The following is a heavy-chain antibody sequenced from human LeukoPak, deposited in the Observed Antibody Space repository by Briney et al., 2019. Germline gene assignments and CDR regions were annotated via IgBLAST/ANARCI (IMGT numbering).Heavy chain of an antibody. V-gene: IGHV3-30-3*01. Sequence: GGSLRLSCAASGFTFSSYAMHWVRQAPGKGLEWVAVISYDGSNKYYADSVKGRFTISRDNSKNTLYLQMNSLRAEDTAVHYCATLPEYYYDSSGYPDYWGQGTLVTVSS. CDR1: GFTFSSYA. D-gene: IGHD3-22*01. CDR2: ISYDGSNK. J-gene: IGHJ4*02. CDR3: ATLPEYYYDSSGYPDY.